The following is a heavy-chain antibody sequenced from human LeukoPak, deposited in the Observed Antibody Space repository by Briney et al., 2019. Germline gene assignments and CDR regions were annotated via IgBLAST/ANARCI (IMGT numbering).Heavy chain of an antibody. V-gene: IGHV4-39*07. Sequence: SETLSLTCSVSGDSISSGRNYWGWIRQSPGKGLEWIASIYSSGNTHSNPSLKSRVSISVDTSKNQFSLKLSSVTAADTAVYYCARVRSGAKRCIDIWGQGTMVTVSS. CDR1: GDSISSGRNY. CDR2: IYSSGNT. CDR3: ARVRSGAKRCIDI. J-gene: IGHJ3*02. D-gene: IGHD2-8*01.